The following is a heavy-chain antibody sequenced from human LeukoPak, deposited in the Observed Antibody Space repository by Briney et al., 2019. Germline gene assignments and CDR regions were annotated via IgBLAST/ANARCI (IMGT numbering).Heavy chain of an antibody. CDR1: DDSIRSSAYY. CDR2: IYYSGGT. V-gene: IGHV4-39*01. Sequence: PSETLSLTCAVSDDSIRSSAYYWGWIRQPPGKGLEWIGSIYYSGGTYYNPSLKSRVTISIDTSKNQFSLKLSSVTAADTAVYYCASEPYGSGSFLGAFDIWGQGTMVTVSS. CDR3: ASEPYGSGSFLGAFDI. D-gene: IGHD3-10*01. J-gene: IGHJ3*02.